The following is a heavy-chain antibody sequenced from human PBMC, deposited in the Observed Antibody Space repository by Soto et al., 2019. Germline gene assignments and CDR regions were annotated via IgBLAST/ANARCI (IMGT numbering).Heavy chain of an antibody. CDR1: GCSISSGGYY. Sequence: SETLSLTCTVSGCSISSGGYYWSWIRQRPGKGLEWIGYIYYSGSTYYNPSLKSRVTISVDTSKNQFSLKLSSVTAADTAVYYCARGRGTISGYYPFFDYWGQGTLVTVSS. D-gene: IGHD3-22*01. V-gene: IGHV4-31*03. CDR3: ARGRGTISGYYPFFDY. J-gene: IGHJ4*02. CDR2: IYYSGST.